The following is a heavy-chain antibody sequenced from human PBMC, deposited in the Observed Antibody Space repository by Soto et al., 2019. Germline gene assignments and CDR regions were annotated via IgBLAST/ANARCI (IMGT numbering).Heavy chain of an antibody. CDR2: IYHSGST. J-gene: IGHJ4*02. CDR3: ASTYYYDSSDYSNYCDY. CDR1: GGSISSGGYY. D-gene: IGHD3-22*01. Sequence: SETLSLTCTVSGGSISSGGYYWSWIRQHPGKGLEWIGYIYHSGSTYYNPSLKSRVTISVDTSKNQFSLKLSSVTAADTAVYYCASTYYYDSSDYSNYCDYWGQGTLVTVSS. V-gene: IGHV4-30-2*01.